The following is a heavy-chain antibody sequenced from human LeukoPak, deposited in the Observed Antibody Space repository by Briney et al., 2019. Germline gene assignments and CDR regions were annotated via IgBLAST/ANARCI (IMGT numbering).Heavy chain of an antibody. CDR3: AIETRDY. CDR2: MHPNSDDT. V-gene: IGHV1-8*01. J-gene: IGHJ4*02. Sequence: ASVKVSCKDSGYTFTNNDIHWVRQATGQGLEWMGWMHPNSDDTGYAQKFQGRVTMTRNTSISTAYMELSSLRPEDTAVYYCAIETRDYWGQGTLVTVSS. CDR1: GYTFTNND.